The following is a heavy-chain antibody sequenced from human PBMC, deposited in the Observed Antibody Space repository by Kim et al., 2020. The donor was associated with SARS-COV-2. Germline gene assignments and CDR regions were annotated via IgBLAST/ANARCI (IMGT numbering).Heavy chain of an antibody. CDR3: ARDHNLVSGNSHAEPFFDL. CDR2: FYSGGHTT. D-gene: IGHD3-10*01. V-gene: IGHV3-23*03. CDR1: GFTFSNYV. J-gene: IGHJ4*02. Sequence: GGSLRLSCVASGFTFSNYVITWVRQAPGKGLEWVASFYSGGHTTYYVDSVKGRFTTSRDNSKSTLYLQMNSLRAEDTAVYFCARDHNLVSGNSHAEPFFDLWGQGTVVTVSP.